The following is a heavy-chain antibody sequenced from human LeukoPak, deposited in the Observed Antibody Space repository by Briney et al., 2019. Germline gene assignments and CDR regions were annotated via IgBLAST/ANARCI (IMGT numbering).Heavy chain of an antibody. V-gene: IGHV3-53*01. Sequence: PGGSLRLSCAASGFTVGNNRMSWVRQAPGKGLEWVSTVYGGGNTAYADSVKGRFTISRDTSKNTLLLQMNGLRAEDTAVYFCVRERFGAYVENWGQGALVTVSS. CDR3: VRERFGAYVEN. CDR1: GFTVGNNR. D-gene: IGHD3-10*01. CDR2: VYGGGNT. J-gene: IGHJ4*02.